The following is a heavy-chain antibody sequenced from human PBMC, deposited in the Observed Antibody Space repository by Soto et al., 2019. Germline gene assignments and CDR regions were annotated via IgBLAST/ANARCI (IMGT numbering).Heavy chain of an antibody. J-gene: IGHJ4*02. Sequence: EVQLVESGGGLVKPGGSLRLSCAASGFTFSNAWMNWVRQAPGKGLEWVGRVKSTTDGGTTDYSAPVKGRFTISRDDSKNTLFLQMTSLKTEDTALYYCTTPFPSKYSFALHWGQGSLVTVSS. CDR1: GFTFSNAW. V-gene: IGHV3-15*01. D-gene: IGHD5-18*01. CDR2: VKSTTDGGTT. CDR3: TTPFPSKYSFALH.